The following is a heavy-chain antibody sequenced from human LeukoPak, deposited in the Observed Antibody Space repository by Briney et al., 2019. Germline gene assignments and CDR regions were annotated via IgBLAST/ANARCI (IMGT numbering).Heavy chain of an antibody. V-gene: IGHV1-18*01. CDR2: ISVHNGNT. CDR1: GYTFVNYG. J-gene: IGHJ4*02. CDR3: ARSNYYSDY. Sequence: GASVKVSCKASGYTFVNYGISWVRQAPGQGLEWMGWISVHNGNTKYPQRLQGRVTMTTDTSTSTAYMELRSLTSDDTAVYYCARSNYYSDYWGQGTLVTVSS. D-gene: IGHD5-24*01.